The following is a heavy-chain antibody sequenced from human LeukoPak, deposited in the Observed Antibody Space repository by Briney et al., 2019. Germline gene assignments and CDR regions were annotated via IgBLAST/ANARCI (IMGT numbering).Heavy chain of an antibody. CDR3: AREYSKMYYYYYMDV. J-gene: IGHJ6*03. Sequence: SETLSLTCTVSGGSISSYYWSWIRQPAGKGLEWIGRIYTSGSTNYNPSLKSRVTMSVDTSKNRFSLKLSSVTAADTAVYYCAREYSKMYYYYYMDVWGKGTTVTVSS. D-gene: IGHD6-13*01. V-gene: IGHV4-4*07. CDR1: GGSISSYY. CDR2: IYTSGST.